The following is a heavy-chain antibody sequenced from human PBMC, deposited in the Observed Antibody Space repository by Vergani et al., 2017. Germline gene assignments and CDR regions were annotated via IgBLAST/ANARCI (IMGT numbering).Heavy chain of an antibody. CDR2: IYYSGST. CDR1: GGSISSSSYY. J-gene: IGHJ3*02. V-gene: IGHV4-39*07. Sequence: QLQLQESGPGLVKPSETLSLTCTVSGGSISSSSYYWGWIRQPPGKGLEWIGSIYYSGSTYYNPSLKSRVTISVDTSKNQFSLKLSSVTAADTAVYYCARADIGVVPAADAFDIWGQGTMVTVSS. D-gene: IGHD2-2*01. CDR3: ARADIGVVPAADAFDI.